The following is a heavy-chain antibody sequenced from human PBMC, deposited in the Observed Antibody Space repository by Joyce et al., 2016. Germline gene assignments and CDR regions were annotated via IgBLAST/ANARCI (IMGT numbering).Heavy chain of an antibody. D-gene: IGHD7-27*01. CDR2: INHSGST. V-gene: IGHV4-34*01. J-gene: IGHJ5*02. CDR1: GGSFSGYY. Sequence: QVQLQQWGAGLLKPSETLSLTCAVYGGSFSGYYWSWIRQPPGKGLEWMGEINHSGSTNYTPSLKSRVTISVDTSKNQFSLKLSSVTAADTAVYYCARGPRSNWGLVWFDPWGQGTLVTVSS. CDR3: ARGPRSNWGLVWFDP.